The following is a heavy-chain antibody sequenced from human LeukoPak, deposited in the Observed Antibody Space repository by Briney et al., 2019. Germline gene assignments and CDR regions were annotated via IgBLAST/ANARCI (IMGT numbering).Heavy chain of an antibody. J-gene: IGHJ6*03. CDR1: GFTFNNYW. Sequence: GSLRLSCAASGFTFNNYWMSWVRQAPGKGLEWVANIKQDGSEKYYVDSVKGRITISRDNAKNSLYLQMNSLRAEDTAVYYCARQPRQQYLAPYYYYYYMDVWGKGTTVTVSS. CDR2: IKQDGSEK. V-gene: IGHV3-7*01. CDR3: ARQPRQQYLAPYYYYYYMDV. D-gene: IGHD2/OR15-2a*01.